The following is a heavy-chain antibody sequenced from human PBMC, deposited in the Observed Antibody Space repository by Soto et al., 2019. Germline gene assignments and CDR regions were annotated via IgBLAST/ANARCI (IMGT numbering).Heavy chain of an antibody. CDR2: IDPSDSYT. V-gene: IGHV5-10-1*01. Sequence: GESLKISCKGSGYTFTDYWINWVRQMPGKGLEWMGRIDPSDSYTKYSPSFQGHVTISADKSISTAYLEWSSLEASDTAMYYCARARSITIFGVVGFEMDVWGQGTKATVYS. CDR1: GYTFTDYW. D-gene: IGHD3-3*01. CDR3: ARARSITIFGVVGFEMDV. J-gene: IGHJ6*02.